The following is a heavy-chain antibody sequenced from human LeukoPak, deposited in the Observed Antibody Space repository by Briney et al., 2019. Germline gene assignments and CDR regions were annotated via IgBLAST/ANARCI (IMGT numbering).Heavy chain of an antibody. CDR3: PREGLAAAEYFDD. D-gene: IGHD6-13*01. CDR2: IYTSGST. J-gene: IGHJ4*02. Sequence: SETLSLTCTVSGGSLSSYYWSWIRPPAGKGLEWIGRIYTSGSTKYNPSLKSRVTMPVDTSQHQLSLKLSSVPAASTCGCYIPREGLAAAEYFDDWGEGTLVTVSS. V-gene: IGHV4-4*07. CDR1: GGSLSSYY.